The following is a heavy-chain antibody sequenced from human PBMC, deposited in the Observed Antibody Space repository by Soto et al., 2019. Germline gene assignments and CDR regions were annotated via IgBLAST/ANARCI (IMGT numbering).Heavy chain of an antibody. CDR1: GGSLDSTSYY. CDR3: ATVHIVGTTPSYFDY. Sequence: TPSLTFTVSGGSLDSTSYYLAWVPQPPGKGLEWIAYIYYSGTTYYTPPLKSRVPISVDTSRNQFSLRLSSVTAADTAFYYCATVHIVGTTPSYFDYGGKGTLVPVSS. D-gene: IGHD1-1*01. V-gene: IGHV4-39*05. J-gene: IGHJ4*02. CDR2: IYYSGTT.